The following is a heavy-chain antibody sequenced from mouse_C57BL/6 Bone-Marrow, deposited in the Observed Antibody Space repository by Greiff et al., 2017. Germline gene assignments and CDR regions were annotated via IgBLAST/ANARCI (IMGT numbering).Heavy chain of an antibody. CDR2: IDPEDGET. CDR1: GFNIKDYY. Sequence: VQLQQSGAELVKPGASVKLSCTASGFNIKDYYMHWVKQRTEQGLEWIGRIDPEDGETKNAPKFPGKATITAYTSSNTASLHLSSLTSEDTAVYYCAPFDYWGQGTTLTVSS. J-gene: IGHJ2*01. V-gene: IGHV14-2*01. CDR3: APFDY.